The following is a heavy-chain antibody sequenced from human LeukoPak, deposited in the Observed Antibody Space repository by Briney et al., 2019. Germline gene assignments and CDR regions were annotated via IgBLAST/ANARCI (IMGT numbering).Heavy chain of an antibody. D-gene: IGHD3-10*01. CDR1: RGSVSSYY. J-gene: IGHJ5*02. CDR2: IYYNGNT. V-gene: IGHV4-59*02. Sequence: SETLSLTCTVSRGSVSSYYWSWIRQPPGKGLEWIGYIYYNGNTNYNPSLKSRVTISVDTSKNQFSLKLTSVTAADTAVYYCARKGEHYYDSGKVWPAWFDPWGQGTLVTVSS. CDR3: ARKGEHYYDSGKVWPAWFDP.